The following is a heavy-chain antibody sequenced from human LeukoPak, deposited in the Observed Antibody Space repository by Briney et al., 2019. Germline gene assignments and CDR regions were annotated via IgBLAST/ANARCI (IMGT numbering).Heavy chain of an antibody. J-gene: IGHJ4*02. Sequence: ASVKVSCKASGYTFTSYGISWVRQAPGQGLGWMGWISAYNGNTNYAQKLQGRVTMTTDTSTSTAYMELRSLRSDDTAVYYCARDSARDYYDSSGYFHWGQGTLVTVSS. CDR3: ARDSARDYYDSSGYFH. CDR1: GYTFTSYG. D-gene: IGHD3-22*01. CDR2: ISAYNGNT. V-gene: IGHV1-18*01.